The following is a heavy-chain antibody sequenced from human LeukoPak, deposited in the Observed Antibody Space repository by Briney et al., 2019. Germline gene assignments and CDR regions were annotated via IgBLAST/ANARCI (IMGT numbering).Heavy chain of an antibody. V-gene: IGHV4-31*03. CDR3: ARDNPLGGWKFDY. J-gene: IGHJ4*02. CDR2: IYYSGST. Sequence: VKPSQTLSLTCTVSGGSISSGGYYWSWIRQHPGKGLEWIGYIYYSGSTYYNPSLKSRVTISVDTSKNQFSLKLSSVTAADTAVYYCARDNPLGGWKFDYWGQGTLVTVSS. D-gene: IGHD1-1*01. CDR1: GGSISSGGYY.